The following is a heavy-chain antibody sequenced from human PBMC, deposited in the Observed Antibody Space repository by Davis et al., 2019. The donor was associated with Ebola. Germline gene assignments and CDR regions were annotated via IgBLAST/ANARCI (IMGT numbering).Heavy chain of an antibody. V-gene: IGHV4-59*02. J-gene: IGHJ4*02. CDR1: RDSVSGYY. Sequence: MPSETLSLTCTVFRDSVSGYYWSWIRQPPGKGLEWIGYMFSSGNAKYNPSLKSRVTMSLDTSRNQVALKLSSVTAADTAVYYCARDVRVTPIDYWGQGTLVTVSS. CDR2: MFSSGNA. CDR3: ARDVRVTPIDY. D-gene: IGHD4-23*01.